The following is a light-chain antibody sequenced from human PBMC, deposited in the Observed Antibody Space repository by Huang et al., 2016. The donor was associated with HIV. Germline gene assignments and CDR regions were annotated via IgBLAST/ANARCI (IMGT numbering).Light chain of an antibody. V-gene: IGKV3-15*01. CDR3: QQFNNWPYT. Sequence: EIVMTQSPATLSVSPGERATLSCRASQNVGSNLAWYQQKPGQAPRLLIYGASTRATGIPARLSGSGSVTDFTLTINSLQSEDFAVYFCQQFNNWPYTFGQGTKLEI. J-gene: IGKJ2*01. CDR2: GAS. CDR1: QNVGSN.